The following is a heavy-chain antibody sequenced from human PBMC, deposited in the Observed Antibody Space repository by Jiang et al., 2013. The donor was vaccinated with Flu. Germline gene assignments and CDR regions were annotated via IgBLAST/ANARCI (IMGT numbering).Heavy chain of an antibody. V-gene: IGHV1-2*06. CDR2: ITPNSGYT. CDR1: GYTFTDYY. CDR3: ARESWDGDYATDF. J-gene: IGHJ4*02. D-gene: IGHD4-17*01. Sequence: EVKEPGASVRVSCKASGYTFTDYYIHWVRQAPGQGLEWMGRITPNSGYTTYAQKFLGRVTMTRDTSNSTAYMDLSSLTSDDSAVYYCARESWDGDYATDFWGQGALVTVSS.